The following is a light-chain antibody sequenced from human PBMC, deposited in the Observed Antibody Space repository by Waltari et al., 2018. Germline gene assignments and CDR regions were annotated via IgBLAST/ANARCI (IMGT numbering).Light chain of an antibody. V-gene: IGKV4-1*01. J-gene: IGKJ1*01. CDR2: WAS. CDR1: QSVLSRSDSKNF. Sequence: DIVMTQSPDSLAVSLGARATINCKSSQSVLSRSDSKNFLAWYQQKPGQSPKLLIHWASTRGTGVPDRFSGSGSGTEFALTISTLQCEDVAVYYCEKDYSTPPTFGQGTKVEIK. CDR3: EKDYSTPPT.